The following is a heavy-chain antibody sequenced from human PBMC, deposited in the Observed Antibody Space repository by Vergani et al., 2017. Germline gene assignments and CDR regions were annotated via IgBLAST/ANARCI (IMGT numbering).Heavy chain of an antibody. Sequence: EVKLVESGGGLVKPGGSLRLSCAASGFIFSSYSMNWVRQAPGKGLEWVSSISSSSSYIYYADSVKGRFTLSRDFSKNTLYLQMNSLRTDDTATYYCAKHFRGWGIDYWGQGTQVIVSS. D-gene: IGHD3-16*01. J-gene: IGHJ4*02. CDR1: GFIFSSYS. V-gene: IGHV3-21*01. CDR2: ISSSSSYI. CDR3: AKHFRGWGIDY.